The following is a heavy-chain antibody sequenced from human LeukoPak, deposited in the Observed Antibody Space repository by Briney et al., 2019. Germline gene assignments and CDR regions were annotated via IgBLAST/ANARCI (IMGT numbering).Heavy chain of an antibody. V-gene: IGHV3-23*01. J-gene: IGHJ1*01. CDR1: GFTFSSYA. CDR2: ISGSGGST. D-gene: IGHD6-19*01. Sequence: PGGPLRLSCAASGFTFSSYAMSWVRQAPGKGLEWVSAISGSGGSTYYADSVKGRFTISRDNSKNTLYLQMNSLRAEDTAVYYCAKAGSSGWYEDWYFQHWGQGTLVTVSS. CDR3: AKAGSSGWYEDWYFQH.